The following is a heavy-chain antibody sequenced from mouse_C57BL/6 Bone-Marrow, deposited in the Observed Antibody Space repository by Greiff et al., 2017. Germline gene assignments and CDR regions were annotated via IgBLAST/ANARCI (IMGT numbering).Heavy chain of an antibody. CDR3: ARLTAQVPMDY. Sequence: EVQLIESGPGLAKPSPSLTLTCSATGYTITSDYWNWIRKFPGNKLEYMGYISHCGSTYYKPSLKSRISISRDTSKNQYYLQLNTVTTEDTATYYCARLTAQVPMDYWGQGTTLTVSS. CDR2: ISHCGST. D-gene: IGHD3-2*02. CDR1: GYTITSDY. V-gene: IGHV3-8*01. J-gene: IGHJ2*01.